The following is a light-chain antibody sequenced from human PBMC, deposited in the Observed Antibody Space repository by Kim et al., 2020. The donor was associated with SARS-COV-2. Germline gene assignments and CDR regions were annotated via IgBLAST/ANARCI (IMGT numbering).Light chain of an antibody. Sequence: SYELTQPPSVSVSPGQTARITCSGDALPKQYAYWYQQKPGQAPVLVIYKDSERPSGIPERFPGSSSGTTVTLTISGVQAEDEADYYCQSADSSGNVVFGGGTQLTVL. CDR3: QSADSSGNVV. CDR1: ALPKQY. V-gene: IGLV3-25*03. J-gene: IGLJ2*01. CDR2: KDS.